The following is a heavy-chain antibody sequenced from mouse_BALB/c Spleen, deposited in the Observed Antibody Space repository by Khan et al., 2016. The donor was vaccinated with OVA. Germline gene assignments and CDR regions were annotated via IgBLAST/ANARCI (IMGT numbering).Heavy chain of an antibody. D-gene: IGHD3-3*01. Sequence: VQLKESGPELVKPGASVKMSCKTSGYTFTEYTLHWVKQSHGKSLEWIGVIDPKNGVTSYNQKFKGKATLTVDKSSSTAYMEFRSLTSEDSAAYYCARDAGRYWGQGTSVTVSS. J-gene: IGHJ4*01. CDR3: ARDAGRY. CDR1: GYTFTEYT. CDR2: IDPKNGVT. V-gene: IGHV1-22*01.